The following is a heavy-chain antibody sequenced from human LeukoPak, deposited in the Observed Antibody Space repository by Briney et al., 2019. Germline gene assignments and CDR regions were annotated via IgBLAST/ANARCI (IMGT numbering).Heavy chain of an antibody. Sequence: SETLSLTCAVYGGSFSGYYWSWIRQPPGKGLEWIGEINHSGSTNYNPSLKSRVTISVDTSKNQFSLKLSSVTAADTAVYYCARYGYYYDSSGYYRRGGRFDCWGQGTLVTVSS. J-gene: IGHJ4*02. D-gene: IGHD3-22*01. CDR3: ARYGYYYDSSGYYRRGGRFDC. CDR2: INHSGST. CDR1: GGSFSGYY. V-gene: IGHV4-34*01.